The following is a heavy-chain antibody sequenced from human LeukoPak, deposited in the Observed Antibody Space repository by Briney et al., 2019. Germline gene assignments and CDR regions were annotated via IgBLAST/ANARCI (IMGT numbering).Heavy chain of an antibody. CDR2: IFSGGST. J-gene: IGHJ6*02. Sequence: GGSLRLSCAASGFTVSSNYMSWVRQAPGKGLEWVSVIFSGGSTYYADSVKGRFTISRDNSKNTLYLQMNNLRAEDMAVYYCARAPGYCSGGTCYGDYYYGMDVWGQGTTVTVSS. CDR3: ARAPGYCSGGTCYGDYYYGMDV. V-gene: IGHV3-66*01. D-gene: IGHD2-15*01. CDR1: GFTVSSNY.